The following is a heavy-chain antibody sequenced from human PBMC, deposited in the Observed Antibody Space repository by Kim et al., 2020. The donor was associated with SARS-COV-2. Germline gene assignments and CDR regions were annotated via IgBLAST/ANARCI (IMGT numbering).Heavy chain of an antibody. J-gene: IGHJ4*02. Sequence: GGSLRLSCAASGFIISDYYMDWVRQAPGKGLEWVGRIKTRAHSDTTEYAASVKGRFTVSRDDSKNSLYLQMNSLKTEDTAVYYCVRDGSWTFDYWGQGT. D-gene: IGHD2-15*01. CDR2: IKTRAHSDTT. CDR1: GFIISDYY. V-gene: IGHV3-72*01. CDR3: VRDGSWTFDY.